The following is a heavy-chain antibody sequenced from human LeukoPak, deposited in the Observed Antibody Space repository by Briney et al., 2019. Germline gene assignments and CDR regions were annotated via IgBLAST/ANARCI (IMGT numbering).Heavy chain of an antibody. J-gene: IGHJ4*02. D-gene: IGHD5-12*01. Sequence: PGGSLRLSCAASGFTVNSSFMSWVRQAPGKGLEWVSVIYSGGSTYYADSVKGRFTISRDNSKNTLYLQMNSLRAEDTAVYYCTTDDHATTIRGSLYWGQGTLVTVSS. V-gene: IGHV3-66*01. CDR3: TTDDHATTIRGSLY. CDR1: GFTVNSSF. CDR2: IYSGGST.